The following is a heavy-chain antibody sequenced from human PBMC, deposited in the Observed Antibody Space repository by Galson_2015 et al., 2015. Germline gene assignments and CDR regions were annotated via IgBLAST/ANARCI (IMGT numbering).Heavy chain of an antibody. CDR3: TTESSGIAVAVEWKNWFDP. CDR2: IKSKTDGGTT. V-gene: IGHV3-15*01. D-gene: IGHD6-19*01. CDR1: GFTFSNAW. J-gene: IGHJ5*02. Sequence: SLRLSCAASGFTFSNAWMSWVRQAPGKGLEWVGRIKSKTDGGTTDYAAPVKGRFTISRDDSKNTLYLQMNSLKTEDTAVYYCTTESSGIAVAVEWKNWFDPWGQGTLVTVSS.